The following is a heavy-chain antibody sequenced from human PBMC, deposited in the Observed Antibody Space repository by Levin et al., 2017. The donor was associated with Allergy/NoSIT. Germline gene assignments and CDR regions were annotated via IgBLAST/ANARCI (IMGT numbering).Heavy chain of an antibody. J-gene: IGHJ3*02. V-gene: IGHV3-23*01. D-gene: IGHD4-17*01. CDR1: GFTFSSYA. Sequence: GESLKISCAASGFTFSSYAMNWVRQAPGKGLEWVSGISGSGDSTYYADSVKGRFTISRDNSKNTLYLQMNSLRAEDTAVYYCAKGHYGDYVGAFDIWGQGTMVTVSS. CDR2: ISGSGDST. CDR3: AKGHYGDYVGAFDI.